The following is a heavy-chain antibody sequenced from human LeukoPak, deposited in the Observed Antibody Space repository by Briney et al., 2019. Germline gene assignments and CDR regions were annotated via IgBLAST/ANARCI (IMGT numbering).Heavy chain of an antibody. CDR1: GGTFSSYG. Sequence: GASVKVSCKATGGTFSSYGISWVRQAPGQGLEWMGGIIPIFGTENYAQRFQGRVTMTTDTSMSTAYMELSRLTSDDTAVYYCARAGGRSWFDPWGQGTLVTVSS. J-gene: IGHJ5*02. CDR3: ARAGGRSWFDP. V-gene: IGHV1-69*05. CDR2: IIPIFGTE.